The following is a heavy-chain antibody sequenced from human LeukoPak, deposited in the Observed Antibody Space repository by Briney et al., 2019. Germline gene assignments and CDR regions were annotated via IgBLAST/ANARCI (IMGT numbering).Heavy chain of an antibody. CDR3: IAYCGGDCYSG. CDR1: GVTFSGSA. CDR2: IRSTANGYAP. Sequence: GGALRLSCAASGVTFSGSALHWVRQASGKGLEWVSRIRSTANGYAPAYAASVKGRFTISRDDSKNTAYLQMDSLKTEDTAVYYCIAYCGGDCYSGWGQGTLVTVSS. D-gene: IGHD2-21*02. J-gene: IGHJ4*02. V-gene: IGHV3-73*01.